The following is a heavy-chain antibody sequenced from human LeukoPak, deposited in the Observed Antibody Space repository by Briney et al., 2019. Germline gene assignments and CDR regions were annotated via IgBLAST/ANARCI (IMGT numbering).Heavy chain of an antibody. CDR1: GFTFDDYG. D-gene: IGHD5-12*01. V-gene: IGHV3-20*01. Sequence: GLSLRLSCAASGFTFDDYGMSWVRQAPGKGLEWVAGIKWNGGNTGYADSVKGRFTISRDSAKNSLYLHMNSLRAEDTALYHCARAGGYPESPPRYYYYGMDVWGQGTTVTVSS. CDR3: ARAGGYPESPPRYYYYGMDV. CDR2: IKWNGGNT. J-gene: IGHJ6*02.